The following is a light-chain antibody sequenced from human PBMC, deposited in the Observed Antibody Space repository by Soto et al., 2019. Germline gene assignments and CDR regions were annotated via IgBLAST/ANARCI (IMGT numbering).Light chain of an antibody. Sequence: EIVLTQSPGTLSLSPGERATLSCRASQSVSSGFLAWFQQRPGQAPRFLIYAASRRATGIPDRFSGSGSGTDFTLTISSLEPEDSAVYYWQQYESSPYTFGQGTKLEIK. J-gene: IGKJ2*01. CDR2: AAS. CDR3: QQYESSPYT. CDR1: QSVSSGF. V-gene: IGKV3-20*01.